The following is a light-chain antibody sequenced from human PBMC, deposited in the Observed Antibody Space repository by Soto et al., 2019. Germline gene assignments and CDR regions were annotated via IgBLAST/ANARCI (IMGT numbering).Light chain of an antibody. J-gene: IGKJ1*01. CDR3: QQYGSSPQT. CDR2: GAS. Sequence: SMLTQSPRALSLSPRERATLSCRASQSVSSSYLAWYQQKPGQAPRLLIYGASSRATGIPDRFSGSGSGTDFTLTISRLEPEDFAVYYCQQYGSSPQTFGQGTKVAIK. V-gene: IGKV3-20*01. CDR1: QSVSSSY.